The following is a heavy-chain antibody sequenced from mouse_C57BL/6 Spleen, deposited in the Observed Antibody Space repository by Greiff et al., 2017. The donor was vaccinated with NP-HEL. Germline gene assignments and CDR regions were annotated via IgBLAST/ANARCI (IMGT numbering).Heavy chain of an antibody. J-gene: IGHJ1*03. V-gene: IGHV5-4*03. Sequence: EVKVVESGGGLVKPGGSLKLSCEASGFTFSSYAMSWVRQTPGKGLEWVATISDGGSYTYYPDNVKGRFTISRDNAESNLYLQLSSLTSEDTAMYYCARLYYGSSSARDFGGWGTVTTVTVAT. D-gene: IGHD1-1*01. CDR2: ISDGGSYT. CDR1: GFTFSSYA. CDR3: ARLYYGSSSARDFGG.